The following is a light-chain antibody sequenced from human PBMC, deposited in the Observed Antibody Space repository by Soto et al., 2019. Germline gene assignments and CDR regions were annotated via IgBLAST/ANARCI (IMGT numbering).Light chain of an antibody. Sequence: QSALTQPASVSGSPGQSITISCTGTSSDVGGYNYVSWYQQHPDKAPKLMIYEVTNRPSGVSFRFSGSKSGNTASLTISGLQPEDEADDYCSSYTSTSTLYVFGTGTKLTVL. J-gene: IGLJ1*01. CDR1: SSDVGGYNY. V-gene: IGLV2-14*01. CDR2: EVT. CDR3: SSYTSTSTLYV.